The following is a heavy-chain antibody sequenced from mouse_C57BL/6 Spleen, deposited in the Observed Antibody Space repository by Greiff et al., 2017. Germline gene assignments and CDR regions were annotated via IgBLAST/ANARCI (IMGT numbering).Heavy chain of an antibody. CDR1: GYTFTDYY. J-gene: IGHJ2*01. CDR2: INPNDGGT. Sequence: VQLQQPGPELVKPGASVKISCKASGYTFTDYYMNWVKQSHGKSLEWIGDINPNDGGTSYNQKFKGKATLTVDKSSSTAYMELRSLTSEDSAVYDRAKWDRVRFDYWGQGTTLTVSA. D-gene: IGHD1-3*01. V-gene: IGHV1-26*01. CDR3: AKWDRVRFDY.